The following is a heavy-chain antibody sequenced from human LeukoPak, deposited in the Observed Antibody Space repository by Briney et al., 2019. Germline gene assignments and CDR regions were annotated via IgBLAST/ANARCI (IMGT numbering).Heavy chain of an antibody. Sequence: SQTLSLTCTVSGGSISSGSYYWSWIRQPAGKGLEWIGRIYTSGSTNYNPSLKSRVTISVDTSKNQFSLKLSSVTAADTAVYYCARASYYDFWSGYEGYFDYWSQGTLVTVSS. D-gene: IGHD3-3*01. J-gene: IGHJ4*02. CDR2: IYTSGST. V-gene: IGHV4-61*02. CDR1: GGSISSGSYY. CDR3: ARASYYDFWSGYEGYFDY.